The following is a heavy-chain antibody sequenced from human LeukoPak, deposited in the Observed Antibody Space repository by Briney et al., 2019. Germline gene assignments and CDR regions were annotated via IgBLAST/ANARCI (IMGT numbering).Heavy chain of an antibody. J-gene: IGHJ4*02. D-gene: IGHD3-22*01. CDR3: ARGLRGYYDSSGYSLDY. CDR2: MNPNSGNT. V-gene: IGHV1-8*01. Sequence: ASVKVSCKASGYTFTSYDINWVRQATGQGLEWMGWMNPNSGNTGYAQKFQGRVTMTRNTSISTAYMELGSLRSEDTAVYYCARGLRGYYDSSGYSLDYWGQGTLVTVSS. CDR1: GYTFTSYD.